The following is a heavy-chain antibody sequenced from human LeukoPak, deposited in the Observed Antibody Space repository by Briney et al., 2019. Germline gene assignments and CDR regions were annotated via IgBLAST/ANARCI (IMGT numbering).Heavy chain of an antibody. CDR1: GGSISSSSYY. CDR2: ISYSGST. CDR3: ARGEVRGVDYYYGMDV. V-gene: IGHV4-61*01. Sequence: PSETLSLTCTVSGGSISSSSYYWNWIRQPPGKGLEWIAFISYSGSTNYSPSLQSRVTISVDTSKNQLSLNLNSVTAADTAVYFCARGEVRGVDYYYGMDVWGQGTTVTVSS. D-gene: IGHD3-10*01. J-gene: IGHJ6*02.